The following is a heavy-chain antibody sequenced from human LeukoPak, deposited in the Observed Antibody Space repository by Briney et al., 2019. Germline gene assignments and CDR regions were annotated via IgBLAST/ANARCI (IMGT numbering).Heavy chain of an antibody. J-gene: IGHJ3*02. CDR2: ISYDGINK. CDR1: GFTFSTYT. D-gene: IGHD6-25*01. CDR3: ARDPSPGIAADDAFDI. Sequence: GGSLRLSCAASGFTFSTYTMNWVRQAPGKGLEWVAVISYDGINKYYVDSVKGRFTISRDNSKNTLYLQMNSLRVEDTAVYYCARDPSPGIAADDAFDIWGQGTMVTVSS. V-gene: IGHV3-30*04.